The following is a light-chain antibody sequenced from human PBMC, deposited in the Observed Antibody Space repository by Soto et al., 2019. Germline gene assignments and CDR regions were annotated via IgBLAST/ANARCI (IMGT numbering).Light chain of an antibody. CDR3: CSSAGTYAWV. CDR1: GSDVSTYDY. Sequence: QSALTQPRSVSGSPGQSVTISCTASGSDVSTYDYVSWYQQYPGKAPKLIIFDVNKRPSGVPDRFSGSKSGNTASLTISGLQPEDEADYYCCSSAGTYAWVFGGGTKVTVL. CDR2: DVN. J-gene: IGLJ3*02. V-gene: IGLV2-11*01.